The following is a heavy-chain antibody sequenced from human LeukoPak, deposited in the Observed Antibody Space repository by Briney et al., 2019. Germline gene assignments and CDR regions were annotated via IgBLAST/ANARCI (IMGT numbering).Heavy chain of an antibody. J-gene: IGHJ4*02. Sequence: SETLSLTCNVSGDSISSSYWSWIRQPPGKGLEWIGYIYYSGSTNYNPSLKSRVTISVDTPKNQFSLKLSSVTAADTAVYYCARAQVPAAYYFDDWGQGTLVTVSS. CDR1: GDSISSSY. CDR2: IYYSGST. D-gene: IGHD2-2*01. CDR3: ARAQVPAAYYFDD. V-gene: IGHV4-59*01.